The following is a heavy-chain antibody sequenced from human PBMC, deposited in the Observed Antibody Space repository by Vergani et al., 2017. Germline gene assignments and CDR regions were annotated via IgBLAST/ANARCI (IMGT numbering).Heavy chain of an antibody. CDR1: GFTFSSYA. V-gene: IGHV3-30-3*01. D-gene: IGHD5-12*01. CDR3: ARVFRGYDLRSTSWAY. CDR2: ISYDGSNK. Sequence: QVLLVESGGGVVQPGRSLRLSCAASGFTFSSYAMYWVRQAPGKGLEWVAVISYDGSNKYYADSVKGRFTISRYNSKNTLYLQMNSLRAEDTAVYYCARVFRGYDLRSTSWAYWGQGTLVTVSS. J-gene: IGHJ4*02.